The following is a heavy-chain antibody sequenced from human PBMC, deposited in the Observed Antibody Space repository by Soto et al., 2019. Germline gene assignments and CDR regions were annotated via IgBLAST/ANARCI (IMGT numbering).Heavy chain of an antibody. CDR3: ARDSFGFDY. CDR2: IWYDGSNK. D-gene: IGHD3-10*01. CDR1: GFTFSDYG. V-gene: IGHV3-33*01. Sequence: QVQLAESGGGVVQTWRSLRLSCAASGFTFSDYGMHGVRQAPGKGLEWVAVIWYDGSNKYYADSVKGRFTISRDNSKNTLYLQMNSLRAEDTAVYYCARDSFGFDYWGQGTLVTVSS. J-gene: IGHJ4*02.